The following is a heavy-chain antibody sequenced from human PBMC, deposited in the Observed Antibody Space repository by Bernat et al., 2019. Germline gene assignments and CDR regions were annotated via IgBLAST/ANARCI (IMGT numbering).Heavy chain of an antibody. CDR1: GFTFSSYS. CDR2: ISSSSSYI. J-gene: IGHJ6*02. CDR3: ARDKIGIAAAEGYYYYGMDV. V-gene: IGHV3-21*01. Sequence: EVQLVESGGGLVKPGGSLRLSCAASGFTFSSYSMNWVRQAPGKGLEWVSSISSSSSYIYYADSMRGRFTITRDNAKNSLYLQMNSLRAEDTAVYYCARDKIGIAAAEGYYYYGMDVWGQGTTVTVSS. D-gene: IGHD6-13*01.